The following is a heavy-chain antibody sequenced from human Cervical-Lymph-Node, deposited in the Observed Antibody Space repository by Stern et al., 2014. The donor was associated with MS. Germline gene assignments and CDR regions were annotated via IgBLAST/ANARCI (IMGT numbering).Heavy chain of an antibody. CDR3: ARGPAKYSVYDCCYDH. V-gene: IGHV3-30-3*01. CDR2: IAYDGTNK. J-gene: IGHJ4*02. CDR1: GFIFSNYA. Sequence: VHLVESGGGVVQPGRSLRLSCAASGFIFSNYALHWVRQAPGKGLEWVAIIAYDGTNKYYADSVKGRFTISRDNSMNTLYLQMNSLSVEDTAVYYCARGPAKYSVYDCCYDHGGQGTLVTVPS. D-gene: IGHD5/OR15-5a*01.